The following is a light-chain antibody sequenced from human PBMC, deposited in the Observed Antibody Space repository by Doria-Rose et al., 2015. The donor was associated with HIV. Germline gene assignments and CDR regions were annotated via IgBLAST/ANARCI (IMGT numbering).Light chain of an antibody. CDR1: NIGSKS. V-gene: IGLV3-21*02. Sequence: ITCGGYNIGSKSVHWYQHKPGQAPVLVVYDDGDRPAGIPARFSGSNSGNTATLTISRVEAGDEADYYCQLWDSTNKLHVFGTGTKVTV. CDR2: DDG. CDR3: QLWDSTNKLHV. J-gene: IGLJ1*01.